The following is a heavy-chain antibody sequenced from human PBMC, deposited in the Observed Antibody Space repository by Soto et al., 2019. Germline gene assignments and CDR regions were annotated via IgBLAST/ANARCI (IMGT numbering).Heavy chain of an antibody. CDR2: ITGNAANT. V-gene: IGHV3-23*01. D-gene: IGHD2-21*02. J-gene: IGHJ4*02. Sequence: GSLRLSCSASRFTFGGYAMSRVRQAPGKGLEWVSGITGNAANTVYADSVKGRFTISRDNSKNALYLQLNSLRAEDTAVYFCAKAARDCGGDCYSSYFDSWGQGALVTVSS. CDR1: RFTFGGYA. CDR3: AKAARDCGGDCYSSYFDS.